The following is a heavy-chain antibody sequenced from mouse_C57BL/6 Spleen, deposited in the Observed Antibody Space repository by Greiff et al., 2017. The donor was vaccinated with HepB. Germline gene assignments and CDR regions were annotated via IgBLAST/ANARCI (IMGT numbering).Heavy chain of an antibody. Sequence: EVKLQQSGPVLVKPGASVKMSCKASGYTFTDYYMNWVKQSHGKSLEWIGVINPYNGGTSYNQKFKGKATLTVDKSSSTAYMELNSLTSEDSAVYYCARNWDKGYFDVWGTGTTVTVSS. CDR3: ARNWDKGYFDV. V-gene: IGHV1-19*01. J-gene: IGHJ1*03. CDR1: GYTFTDYY. CDR2: INPYNGGT. D-gene: IGHD4-1*01.